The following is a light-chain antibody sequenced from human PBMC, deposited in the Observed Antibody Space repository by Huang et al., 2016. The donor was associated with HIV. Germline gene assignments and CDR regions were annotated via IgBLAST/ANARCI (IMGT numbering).Light chain of an antibody. J-gene: IGKJ2*01. CDR2: DAS. CDR1: QSISTF. Sequence: DIQMTQSPSPLSASVGDRVTITCRASQSISTFLNWYQQKVGKAPKLLMYDASSLHRGVPSRFSGSGSGTDFTLTISSLQPEDFATYYCQQSYSAPYTFGQGTKLDI. CDR3: QQSYSAPYT. V-gene: IGKV1-39*01.